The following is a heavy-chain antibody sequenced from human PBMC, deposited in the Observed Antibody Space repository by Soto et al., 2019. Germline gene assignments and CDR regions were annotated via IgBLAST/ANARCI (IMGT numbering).Heavy chain of an antibody. V-gene: IGHV1-18*01. D-gene: IGHD6-19*01. Sequence: ASVKVSCKASGYTFTSYDINWVRQATGQGLEWMEWISAYSGNTNYAQKLQGRVTMTTDTSMSTAYMELRSLRSDDTAVYYCARDPPYSSGWYAGFDPWGQGTLVTVSS. CDR2: ISAYSGNT. CDR3: ARDPPYSSGWYAGFDP. CDR1: GYTFTSYD. J-gene: IGHJ5*02.